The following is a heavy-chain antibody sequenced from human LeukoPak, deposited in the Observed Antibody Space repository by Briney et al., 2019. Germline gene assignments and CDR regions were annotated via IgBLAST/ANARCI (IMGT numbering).Heavy chain of an antibody. D-gene: IGHD3-10*01. V-gene: IGHV3-7*01. CDR2: IKQDGSEK. CDR3: ASHSVAEVGSGSYDFDY. J-gene: IGHJ4*02. CDR1: GFTFSSYW. Sequence: PGGSLRLSCAASGFTFSSYWMSWVRQAPGKGLEWVANIKQDGSEKYYVDSVKGRFTISRDNAKNSLYLQMNSLRAEDTAVYYCASHSVAEVGSGSYDFDYWGQGTLVTVSS.